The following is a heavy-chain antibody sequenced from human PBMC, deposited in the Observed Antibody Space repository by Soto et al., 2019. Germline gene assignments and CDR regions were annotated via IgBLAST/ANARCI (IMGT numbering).Heavy chain of an antibody. J-gene: IGHJ4*02. D-gene: IGHD2-15*01. CDR1: GGSISSGGYY. CDR2: IYYSGST. Sequence: SETLSLTCTVSGGSISSGGYYWSWIRQHPGKGLEWIGYIYYSGSTYYNPSLKSRVTISVDTSKNQFSLKLSAVTAADTAVDYCARDNSYGYCSGGSCYGPFDYWGQGTLVTVSS. V-gene: IGHV4-31*03. CDR3: ARDNSYGYCSGGSCYGPFDY.